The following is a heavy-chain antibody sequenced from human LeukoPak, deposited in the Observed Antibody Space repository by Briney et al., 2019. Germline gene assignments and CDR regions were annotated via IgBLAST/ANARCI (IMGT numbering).Heavy chain of an antibody. CDR1: GFTFSSYW. Sequence: PGGSLRLSCAASGFTFSSYWMSWVRQAPGKGLEWVANIKQDGSEKYYVDSVKGRFTISRDNTKNSLYLQMNSLRAEDTAVYYCAELGITMIGGVWGKGTTVTISS. CDR2: IKQDGSEK. D-gene: IGHD3-10*02. J-gene: IGHJ6*04. CDR3: AELGITMIGGV. V-gene: IGHV3-7*01.